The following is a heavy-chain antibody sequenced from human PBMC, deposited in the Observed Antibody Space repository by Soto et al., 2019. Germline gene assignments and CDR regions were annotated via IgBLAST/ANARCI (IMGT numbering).Heavy chain of an antibody. CDR1: GDSVSDNSAA. Sequence: SQTLSLTCAISGDSVSDNSAAWNWIRQSPSKGLEWLGRTYYRSKWYSDYAISVKSRITINPDTSKNQFSLQLSSVTPEDTAVYYCARDGYSSSYEFDYWGQGTLVTVSS. V-gene: IGHV6-1*01. J-gene: IGHJ4*02. D-gene: IGHD6-6*01. CDR3: ARDGYSSSYEFDY. CDR2: TYYRSKWYS.